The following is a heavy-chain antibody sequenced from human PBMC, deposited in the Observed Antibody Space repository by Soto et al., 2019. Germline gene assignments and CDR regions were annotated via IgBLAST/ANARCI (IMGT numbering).Heavy chain of an antibody. J-gene: IGHJ4*02. CDR2: IYYSGST. Sequence: LTCTVSGGSISSASYYWGWIRQPPGKGLEWIGSIYYSGSTYYNPSPKSRVTISVDTSKNQFSLELRSLRSDDTAVYYCARVFYDSSNFFDYWGQGTLVTVS. D-gene: IGHD3-22*01. CDR3: ARVFYDSSNFFDY. CDR1: GGSISSASYY. V-gene: IGHV4-39*07.